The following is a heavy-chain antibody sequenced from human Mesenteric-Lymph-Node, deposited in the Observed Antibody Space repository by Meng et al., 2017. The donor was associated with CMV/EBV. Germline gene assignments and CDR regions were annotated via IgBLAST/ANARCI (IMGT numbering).Heavy chain of an antibody. CDR2: ISSGDSTV. D-gene: IGHD6-6*01. Sequence: GESLKISCAASGFTFSNYAMHWVRQAPGKGLEWVSYISSGDSTVYYADSVKGRFTISRDNAKNSLYLQMNSLRAEDTAVYYCAKEYSTSHGDYYYGMHVWGQGTTVTVSS. J-gene: IGHJ6*02. V-gene: IGHV3-48*03. CDR3: AKEYSTSHGDYYYGMHV. CDR1: GFTFSNYA.